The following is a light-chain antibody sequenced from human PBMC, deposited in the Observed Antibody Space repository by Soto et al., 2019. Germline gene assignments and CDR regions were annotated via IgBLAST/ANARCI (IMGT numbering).Light chain of an antibody. Sequence: QLVLTQPPSVSGAPGQRVTISCTGSSSNIGAGYDVHWYQQLPGTAPKLLIYGNSNRPSGVPHRFSGSKSGTSASLAITGLQDEDEADYYCQSYDSSLSGWEVFGTGTKLTVL. J-gene: IGLJ1*01. CDR3: QSYDSSLSGWEV. CDR1: SSNIGAGYD. CDR2: GNS. V-gene: IGLV1-40*01.